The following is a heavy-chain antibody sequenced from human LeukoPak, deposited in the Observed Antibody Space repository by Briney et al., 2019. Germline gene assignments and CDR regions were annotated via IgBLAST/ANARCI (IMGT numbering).Heavy chain of an antibody. Sequence: GGSLRLSCAASGFIFSDYYMSWIRQAPGEGLEWVSYISGSGTTINYADSVKGRFTISRDNAKQSVYLQMNSPRVEDTAVYYCARWGRGLVVVPAAIPSYYYYMDVWGKGTTVTVSS. V-gene: IGHV3-11*01. CDR1: GFIFSDYY. CDR3: ARWGRGLVVVPAAIPSYYYYMDV. J-gene: IGHJ6*03. D-gene: IGHD2-2*01. CDR2: ISGSGTTI.